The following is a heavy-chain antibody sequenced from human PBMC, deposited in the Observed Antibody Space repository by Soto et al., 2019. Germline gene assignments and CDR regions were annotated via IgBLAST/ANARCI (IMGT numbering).Heavy chain of an antibody. D-gene: IGHD4-4*01. V-gene: IGHV1-8*01. CDR3: AREQQGDYSYYYYGIDV. Sequence: QVQLVQSGAEVKKPGASVKVSCKASGYTFTSYDINWVRQATGQGLEWMGWMNPNSGNTGYAQKFQGRVTMTRNTSISTAYMELSSLRSEDTAVYYCAREQQGDYSYYYYGIDVWGQGTTVTVSS. CDR2: MNPNSGNT. CDR1: GYTFTSYD. J-gene: IGHJ6*02.